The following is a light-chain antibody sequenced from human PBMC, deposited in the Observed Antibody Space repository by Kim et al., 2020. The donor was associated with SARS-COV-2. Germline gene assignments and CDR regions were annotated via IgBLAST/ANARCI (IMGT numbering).Light chain of an antibody. V-gene: IGLV4-69*01. J-gene: IGLJ2*01. Sequence: VKRSCTLASGHSSYAIAWHQQQPEKGPRYLMKLNSDGSHSKGDGIPDRFSGSSSGAERSLTISSLQSEDEADYYCQTWGTGIHVIFGGGTQLTVL. CDR1: SGHSSYA. CDR2: LNSDGSH. CDR3: QTWGTGIHVI.